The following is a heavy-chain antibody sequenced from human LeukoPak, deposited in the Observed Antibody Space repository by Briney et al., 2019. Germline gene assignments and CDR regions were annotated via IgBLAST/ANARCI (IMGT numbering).Heavy chain of an antibody. CDR3: ARDLNYYDSH. V-gene: IGHV1-69*05. Sequence: GASVKVSCKASGGTFSSYAISWVRQGPGQGLEWMGGIIPIFGTANYAQKLQGRVTMTTDTSTSTAYMELRSLRSDDTAVYYCARDLNYYDSHWGQGTLVTVSS. D-gene: IGHD3-22*01. J-gene: IGHJ4*02. CDR2: IIPIFGTA. CDR1: GGTFSSYA.